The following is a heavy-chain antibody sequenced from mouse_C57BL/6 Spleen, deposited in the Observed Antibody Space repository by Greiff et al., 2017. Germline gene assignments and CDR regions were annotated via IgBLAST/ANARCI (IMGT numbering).Heavy chain of an antibody. CDR1: GFTFSDYG. D-gene: IGHD1-1*01. CDR3: ASGYGSSYAMDY. J-gene: IGHJ4*01. V-gene: IGHV5-17*01. CDR2: ISSGSSTI. Sequence: EVKLVESGGGLVKPGGSLKLSCAASGFTFSDYGMHWVRQAPEKGLEWVAYISSGSSTIYYADTVKGRFTISRDNAKNTLFLQMTSLRSEDTAMYYCASGYGSSYAMDYWGQGTSVTVSS.